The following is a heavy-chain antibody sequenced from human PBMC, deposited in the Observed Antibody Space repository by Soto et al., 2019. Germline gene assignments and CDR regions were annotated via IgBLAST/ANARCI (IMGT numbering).Heavy chain of an antibody. CDR2: ISYTGST. CDR1: GGSISSYY. Sequence: PSETLSLTCSVSGGSISSYYWGWIRQPPGKGLEWIGYISYTGSTDYSPSLKSRVTISVDTSKNQFSLKVRSVTAVDTAIYFCARHYPIGNHCNYFDYWGRGTLVT. CDR3: ARHYPIGNHCNYFDY. V-gene: IGHV4-59*08. J-gene: IGHJ4*02.